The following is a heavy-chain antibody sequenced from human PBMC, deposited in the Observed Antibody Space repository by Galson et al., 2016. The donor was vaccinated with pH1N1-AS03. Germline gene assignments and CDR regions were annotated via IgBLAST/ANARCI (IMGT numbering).Heavy chain of an antibody. D-gene: IGHD1-7*01. J-gene: IGHJ3*01. CDR3: VRGSPHISRKNYAFEF. V-gene: IGHV1-2*02. CDR2: INTDSGGT. CDR1: GYAFTDYY. Sequence: SVKVSCKASGYAFTDYYMHLLRQAPGQGLEWMAWINTDSGGTDYAQKFQGRVTMTRDASISTTYMELSSLRSDDTAVYYCVRGSPHISRKNYAFEFWGRGTMVTVSS.